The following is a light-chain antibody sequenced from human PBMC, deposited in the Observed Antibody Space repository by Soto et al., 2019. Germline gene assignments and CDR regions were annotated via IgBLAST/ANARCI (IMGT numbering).Light chain of an antibody. CDR2: GAS. CDR3: QQYGSSPRT. V-gene: IGKV3-20*01. Sequence: EIVLTQSPGTLSLSPGERATLSCRASQSVSSNYLAWYQHKPGQAPRLLIYGASSRATGIPDRCSGSGSGTDFTLTISRLEPEDFVVYYCQQYGSSPRTFGQGTKVDIK. J-gene: IGKJ1*01. CDR1: QSVSSNY.